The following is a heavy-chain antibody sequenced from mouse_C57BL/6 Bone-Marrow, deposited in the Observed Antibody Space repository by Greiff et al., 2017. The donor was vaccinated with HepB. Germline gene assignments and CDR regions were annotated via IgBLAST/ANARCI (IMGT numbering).Heavy chain of an antibody. CDR1: GYNFTSYT. Sequence: SGAELARPGASVKMSCKASGYNFTSYTMHWVKHRPGQGLEWIGYINPSSGSTNYNQRFKDKATLTADKSSSTAYMQLTSLTSEDSAVYYCARTSLYYDYDGGFAYWGRGTLVTVSA. CDR2: INPSSGST. CDR3: ARTSLYYDYDGGFAY. J-gene: IGHJ3*01. D-gene: IGHD2-4*01. V-gene: IGHV1-4*01.